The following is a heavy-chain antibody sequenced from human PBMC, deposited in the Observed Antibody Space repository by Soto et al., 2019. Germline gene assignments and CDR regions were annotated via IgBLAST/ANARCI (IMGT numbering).Heavy chain of an antibody. V-gene: IGHV1-18*04. CDR2: ISAYNANT. D-gene: IGHD2-15*01. Sequence: QVQLVQSGAEVKKPGASVKVSCKASGYTFSNYAISWVRQAPGQGLEWMGWISAYNANTNYAQKFQGSVTMTTDTSTTTAYMELRSLRPDDTAVYYCARGLMCCGDNSFDPWGQGTLVTVSS. CDR1: GYTFSNYA. CDR3: ARGLMCCGDNSFDP. J-gene: IGHJ5*02.